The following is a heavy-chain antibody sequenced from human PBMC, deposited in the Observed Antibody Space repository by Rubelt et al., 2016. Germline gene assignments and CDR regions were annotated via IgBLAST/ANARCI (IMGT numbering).Heavy chain of an antibody. V-gene: IGHV3-7*04. CDR1: EFSFSTYW. CDR3: ARGIATAGSFNY. Sequence: EVQLVESGGGLVQPGGSLRLSCGASEFSFSTYWMTWVRQAPGKGLEWVANINGDGSVKYYVDSVEGRFTISRDNAKNSLFLQMNSLRAEDTAVYYCARGIATAGSFNYWGQGTLVTVSS. CDR2: INGDGSVK. D-gene: IGHD6-13*01. J-gene: IGHJ1*01.